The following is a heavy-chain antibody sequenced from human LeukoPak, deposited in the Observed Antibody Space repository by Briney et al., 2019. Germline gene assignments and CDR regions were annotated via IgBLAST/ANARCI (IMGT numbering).Heavy chain of an antibody. Sequence: ASVKVSCKASGYTFTSYGISWVRQAPGQGLEWVGWSSAYNGNTNYAQKLQGRVTMTTDTSTSTAYMELRSLRSDDTAVYYCARDMGYSSGWYERFDYWGQGTLATVSS. CDR1: GYTFTSYG. CDR3: ARDMGYSSGWYERFDY. D-gene: IGHD6-19*01. CDR2: SSAYNGNT. V-gene: IGHV1-18*01. J-gene: IGHJ4*02.